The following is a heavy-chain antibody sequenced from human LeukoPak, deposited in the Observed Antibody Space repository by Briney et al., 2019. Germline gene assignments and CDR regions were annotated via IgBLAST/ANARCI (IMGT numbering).Heavy chain of an antibody. J-gene: IGHJ6*04. CDR3: ARGYCSGGSCFYGMGV. CDR1: GFTFSNYG. V-gene: IGHV3-33*01. D-gene: IGHD2-15*01. Sequence: PGGSLRLSCAASGFTFSNYGMHWVRQTPGKGLEWVAVIWDDGSNKYYADSVQGRFTISRDNSKNMLYLQMNSLRAEDTAVYYCARGYCSGGSCFYGMGVWGKGTTVTVSS. CDR2: IWDDGSNK.